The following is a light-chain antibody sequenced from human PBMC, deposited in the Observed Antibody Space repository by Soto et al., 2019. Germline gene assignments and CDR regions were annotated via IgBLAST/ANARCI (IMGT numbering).Light chain of an antibody. CDR2: AAS. V-gene: IGKV1-6*01. Sequence: AFQMTQSPSSVSASVGDRVTITCRASQDIRNDLGWYQQKPGKAPRLLIYAASILQSGVPSRFSGSGSGTDFTLTISSLQPEDFATYYCLQDYSFPWTFGQGTKVDIK. CDR1: QDIRND. CDR3: LQDYSFPWT. J-gene: IGKJ1*01.